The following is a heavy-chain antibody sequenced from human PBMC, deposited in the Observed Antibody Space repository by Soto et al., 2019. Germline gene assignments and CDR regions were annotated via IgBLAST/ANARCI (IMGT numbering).Heavy chain of an antibody. CDR1: GFTFSSYA. CDR3: AKRRGAGGHFDY. Sequence: DVQLLESGGGLVQPEGSLRLSCAASGFTFSSYAMGWARQGPGKGLGWVAVVSIGGSTHYADSVRGRFTISRDNSKNTLSLQMNSLTAEDTAVYFCAKRRGAGGHFDYWGQGALVTVSS. D-gene: IGHD2-15*01. CDR2: VSIGGST. V-gene: IGHV3-23*01. J-gene: IGHJ4*02.